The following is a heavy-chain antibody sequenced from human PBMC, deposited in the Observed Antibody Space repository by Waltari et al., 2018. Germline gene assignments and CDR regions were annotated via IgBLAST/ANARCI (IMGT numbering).Heavy chain of an antibody. CDR3: ARESSGWFGMDV. CDR1: NYTFINYG. CDR2: ISPYNGNT. J-gene: IGHJ6*02. D-gene: IGHD6-19*01. Sequence: QVHLVQSGGEVKKPGASVKVSCKAYNYTFINYGISWVRQAPGQGLEWMGWISPYNGNTNQAQNFQGRLTMTTDTSTNTAYMELRTLISDDTAVYYCARESSGWFGMDVWGQGTTVTVSS. V-gene: IGHV1-18*04.